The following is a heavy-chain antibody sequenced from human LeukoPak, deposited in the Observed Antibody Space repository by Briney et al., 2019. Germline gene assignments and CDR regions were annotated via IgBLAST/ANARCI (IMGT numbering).Heavy chain of an antibody. J-gene: IGHJ4*02. V-gene: IGHV4-59*12. D-gene: IGHD6-19*01. CDR3: ARDLYSSGWGYFDY. Sequence: SETLSLTCTVSGGSISSYYWSRIRQSPGKGLEWIGSIYHSGSTYYNPSLKSRVTISLDTSENQFSLKLSSVTAADTAVYYCARDLYSSGWGYFDYWGQGTLVTVSS. CDR1: GGSISSYY. CDR2: IYHSGST.